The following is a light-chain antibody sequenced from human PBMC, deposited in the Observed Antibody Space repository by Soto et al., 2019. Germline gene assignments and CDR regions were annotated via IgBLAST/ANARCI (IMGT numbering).Light chain of an antibody. CDR2: DVS. CDR3: TSSTSSNTLI. Sequence: QSVLTQPASVSGSPGQSITISCTGTSSDVGGYNYVSWYQHHPGKAPKLLIYDVSARPSGVSTRLSGSKSGNTASLTISGLQAEDEADYYCTSSTSSNTLIFGGGTKLTVL. J-gene: IGLJ2*01. CDR1: SSDVGGYNY. V-gene: IGLV2-14*03.